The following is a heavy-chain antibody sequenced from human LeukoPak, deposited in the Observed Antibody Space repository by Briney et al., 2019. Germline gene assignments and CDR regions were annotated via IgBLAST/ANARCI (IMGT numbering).Heavy chain of an antibody. CDR1: GYSISSGYY. CDR2: ICHSGST. Sequence: SETLSLTCTVSGYSISSGYYWGWIRQPPGKGLEWIGSICHSGSTYYNPSLKSRVTISVDTSKNQFSMKLRSVTAADTAVYYCARDPTGYYDSSGYQSWGQGTLVTVSS. J-gene: IGHJ5*02. D-gene: IGHD3-22*01. CDR3: ARDPTGYYDSSGYQS. V-gene: IGHV4-38-2*02.